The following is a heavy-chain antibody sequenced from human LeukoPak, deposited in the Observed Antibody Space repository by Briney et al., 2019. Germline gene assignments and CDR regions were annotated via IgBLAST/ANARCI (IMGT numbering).Heavy chain of an antibody. J-gene: IGHJ1*01. CDR1: GYTFTGYF. V-gene: IGHV1-2*02. Sequence: ASVKVSCKTSGYTFTGYFMHWVRQAPGQGLEWMGWINPNSGVTKYAQKFQGRVTMTRDTSISTAYMDLSRLKSDDTAVYYCARVGGDYGDSGQYFQHWGQGTLVTVSA. CDR3: ARVGGDYGDSGQYFQH. D-gene: IGHD4-17*01. CDR2: INPNSGVT.